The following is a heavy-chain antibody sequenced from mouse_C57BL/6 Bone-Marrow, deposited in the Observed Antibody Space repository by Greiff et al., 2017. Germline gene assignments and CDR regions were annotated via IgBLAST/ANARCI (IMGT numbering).Heavy chain of an antibody. CDR2: IYPRSGNT. J-gene: IGHJ3*01. Sequence: QVQLQQSGAELARPGASVKLSCKASGYTFTSYGISWVKQRTGQGLEWIGEIYPRSGNTYYNEKFKGKATLTADKSSSTAYMEPRSLTSEDSAVYFCAKDSSGYVWFAYWGQGTLVTVSA. D-gene: IGHD3-2*02. CDR3: AKDSSGYVWFAY. CDR1: GYTFTSYG. V-gene: IGHV1-81*01.